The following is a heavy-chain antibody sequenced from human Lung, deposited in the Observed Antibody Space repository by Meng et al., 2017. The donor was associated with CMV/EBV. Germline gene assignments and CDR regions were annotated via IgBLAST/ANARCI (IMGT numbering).Heavy chain of an antibody. CDR3: ARDSEAADY. Sequence: QVQLLQSGSDVKKPGASVRISCKASGYTFTTYGMNWVRQAPGQGLEWMGWINTNTGKPTYAQGLTGRFVFSLDTSVSTAYLQISSLKAEDTAVYYCARDSEAADYWGQGTLVTVSS. CDR1: GYTFTTYG. V-gene: IGHV7-4-1*02. D-gene: IGHD6-25*01. J-gene: IGHJ4*02. CDR2: INTNTGKP.